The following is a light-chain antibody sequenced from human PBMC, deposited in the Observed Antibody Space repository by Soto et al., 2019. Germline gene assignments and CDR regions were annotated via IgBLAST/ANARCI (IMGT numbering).Light chain of an antibody. V-gene: IGLV2-14*01. J-gene: IGLJ2*01. CDR1: SSDVGAYNY. Sequence: QSVLTQPASVSGSPGQSITISCTGTSSDVGAYNYVSWYQQHPGKAPKLMIYDVSNRPSGVSNRFSGSKSGNTASLTISGLQAEDEDDYYCSSYTSSSTLVVFGGGTKLTVL. CDR2: DVS. CDR3: SSYTSSSTLVV.